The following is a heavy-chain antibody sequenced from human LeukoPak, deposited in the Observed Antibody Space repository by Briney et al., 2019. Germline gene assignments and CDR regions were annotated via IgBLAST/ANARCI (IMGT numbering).Heavy chain of an antibody. D-gene: IGHD3-22*01. CDR3: ASSYYYDSSGYYYDHDFFDY. CDR2: ISSSSSYI. V-gene: IGHV3-21*01. Sequence: GGSLRLSCAASGFTFRSYSMNWVRQAPGKGLEWISSISSSSSYIYYAGSVKGRFTISGDNAKNSLYLQMNSLRAEDTAVYYCASSYYYDSSGYYYDHDFFDYWGQGTLVTVSS. J-gene: IGHJ4*02. CDR1: GFTFRSYS.